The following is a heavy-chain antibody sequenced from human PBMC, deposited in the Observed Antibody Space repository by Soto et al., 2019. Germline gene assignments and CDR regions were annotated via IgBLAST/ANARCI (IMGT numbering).Heavy chain of an antibody. Sequence: PSETLSLSCAASGVTVSKNYMSWVRQASGKGLEWVSVIYSNGQSYYADSVKGRFTISRDNSKNMLYLEMNSLRVEDTAMYYCARDRDNDSVFDIWGQGTMVTVSS. D-gene: IGHD3-10*01. CDR2: IYSNGQS. CDR3: ARDRDNDSVFDI. V-gene: IGHV3-53*01. CDR1: GVTVSKNY. J-gene: IGHJ3*02.